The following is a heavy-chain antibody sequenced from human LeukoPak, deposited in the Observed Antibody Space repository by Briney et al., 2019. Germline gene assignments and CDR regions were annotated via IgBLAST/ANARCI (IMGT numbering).Heavy chain of an antibody. CDR3: AKIPGIAAAGTSRVDY. D-gene: IGHD6-13*01. CDR1: GFTLSTYN. Sequence: GGSLRLSCAASGFTLSTYNMKWVRQAPRKGLEWVSSISTSSSYIYYADSVKGRFTISRDNARNSLYLQMNSLRAEDTAVYYCAKIPGIAAAGTSRVDYWGQGTLVTVSS. V-gene: IGHV3-21*01. J-gene: IGHJ4*02. CDR2: ISTSSSYI.